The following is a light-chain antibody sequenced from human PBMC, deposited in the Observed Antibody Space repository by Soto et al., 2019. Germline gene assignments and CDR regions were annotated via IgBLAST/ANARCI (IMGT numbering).Light chain of an antibody. J-gene: IGKJ1*01. CDR2: DAS. V-gene: IGKV1-5*01. Sequence: DIQMTQSPSTLSASVGDRVTITCRASQSISTSLAWYQQKPGKAPKLLIYDASSLDSGVPSRFSGSGSGTEFTLTISSLQPDDFAIYYCQHYTSFSQTLGQGTKVDIK. CDR1: QSISTS. CDR3: QHYTSFSQT.